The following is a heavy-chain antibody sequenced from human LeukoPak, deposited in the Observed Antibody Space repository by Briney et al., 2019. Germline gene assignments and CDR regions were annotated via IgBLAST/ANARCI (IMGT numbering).Heavy chain of an antibody. CDR2: FYYSGST. CDR1: GGSISSGSYY. J-gene: IGHJ6*03. CDR3: VRTRGSATRHYYFYYYMGV. D-gene: IGHD1-1*01. Sequence: PSETLSLTCTVSGGSISSGSYYWGWIRQPPGKGLEWIGSFYYSGSTYYNPSLKSRVTISVDTSKNQFSLKLTSVTAADTAIYYCVRTRGSATRHYYFYYYMGVWGRGTTVTVSS. V-gene: IGHV4-39*07.